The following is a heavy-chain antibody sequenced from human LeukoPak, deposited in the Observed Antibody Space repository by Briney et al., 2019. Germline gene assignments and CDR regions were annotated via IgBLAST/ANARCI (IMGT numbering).Heavy chain of an antibody. CDR2: IWYDGSNK. D-gene: IGHD3-22*01. V-gene: IGHV3-33*01. Sequence: GGSLRLSCAASGFTFSSYGMHWVRQAPGKGLEWVAVIWYDGSNKYYADSVKGRFTISRDNSKNTLYLQMSSLRAEDTAVYYCARGWDYYDSSGIFDYWGQGTLVTVSS. CDR3: ARGWDYYDSSGIFDY. CDR1: GFTFSSYG. J-gene: IGHJ4*02.